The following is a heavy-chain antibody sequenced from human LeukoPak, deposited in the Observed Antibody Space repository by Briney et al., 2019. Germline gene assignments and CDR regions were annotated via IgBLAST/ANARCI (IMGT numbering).Heavy chain of an antibody. CDR2: IYSGGST. Sequence: GGSLRLSCAASGFTVSSNYMSWVRQAPGKGLEWVSVIYSGGSTYYADSVKGRFTISRDNSKNTLYLQMNSLRAEDTAVYYCAREYSYGRNYYFDYWGQGTLVTVSS. D-gene: IGHD5-18*01. J-gene: IGHJ4*02. V-gene: IGHV3-53*01. CDR1: GFTVSSNY. CDR3: AREYSYGRNYYFDY.